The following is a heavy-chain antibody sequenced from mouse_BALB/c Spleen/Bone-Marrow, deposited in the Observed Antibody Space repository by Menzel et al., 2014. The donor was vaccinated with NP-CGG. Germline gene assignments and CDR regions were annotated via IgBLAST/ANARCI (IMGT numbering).Heavy chain of an antibody. J-gene: IGHJ2*01. CDR1: GFTFTDYY. Sequence: EVKVEESGGGLVQPGGSLRLSCATSGFTFTDYYMNWVRQPPGKALEWLGFIRNKANGYTTEYSASVKSRLTISRDNSQNILYLQMNTLRVDDSATYYCARDKGRVFFDYWGQGTTLTVSS. CDR2: IRNKANGYTT. CDR3: ARDKGRVFFDY. V-gene: IGHV7-3*02.